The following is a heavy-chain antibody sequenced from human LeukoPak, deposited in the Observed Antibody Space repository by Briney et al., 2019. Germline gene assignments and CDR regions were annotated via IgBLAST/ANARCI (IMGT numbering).Heavy chain of an antibody. J-gene: IGHJ4*02. CDR1: GGTFSSYA. CDR3: ARVMGSGSYYLFDY. V-gene: IGHV1-69*05. D-gene: IGHD1-26*01. CDR2: IIPIFGTA. Sequence: SVKVSCKASGGTFSSYAISWVRQAPGQGLEWMGGIIPIFGTANYAQKFQGRVTITTGESTSTAYMELSSLRSEDTAVYYFARVMGSGSYYLFDYWGQGTLATVSS.